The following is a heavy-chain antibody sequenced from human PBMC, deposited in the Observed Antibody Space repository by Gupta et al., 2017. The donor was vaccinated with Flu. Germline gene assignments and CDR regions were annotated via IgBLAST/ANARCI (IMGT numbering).Heavy chain of an antibody. CDR1: GFTFSNAW. CDR2: IKSKTDGGTT. D-gene: IGHD3-22*01. CDR3: TTDVRWGADSSGYYSVDY. J-gene: IGHJ4*02. V-gene: IGHV3-15*01. Sequence: EVQLVESGGGLVKPGGSLRLSCAASGFTFSNAWMSWVRQAPGKGLEWVGRIKSKTDGGTTDYAAPVKGRFTISRDDSKNTLYLQMNSLKTEDTAVYYCTTDVRWGADSSGYYSVDYWGQGTLVTVSS.